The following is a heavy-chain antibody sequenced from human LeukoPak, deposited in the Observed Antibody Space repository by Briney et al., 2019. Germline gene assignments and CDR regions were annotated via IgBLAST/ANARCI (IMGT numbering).Heavy chain of an antibody. J-gene: IGHJ4*02. CDR1: GFTVSTKY. CDR3: ARGLEQWHGFDF. D-gene: IGHD6-19*01. CDR2: IYSGGTT. Sequence: GGSLRLSCAASGFTVSTKYMSWVRQAPGKGLEWVAVIYSGGTTYYADSAKGRFTISRDNSQNTMYLQMNSLRAEDTAVYYCARGLEQWHGFDFWGQGTLVTVSS. V-gene: IGHV3-66*01.